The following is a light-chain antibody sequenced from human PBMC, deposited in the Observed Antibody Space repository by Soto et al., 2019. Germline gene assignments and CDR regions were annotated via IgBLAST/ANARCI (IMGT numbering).Light chain of an antibody. V-gene: IGKV1-5*01. Sequence: DIQMTQSPSTLSASVGDRVTITCRATQTIDSWLNWYQQKPGKAPNLLIYDASNLQRGVPSRFSGSGSGTDSTITSSIQQADDVATYYCQQYNSYSTFGQGTKVEIK. CDR1: QTIDSW. CDR2: DAS. CDR3: QQYNSYST. J-gene: IGKJ1*01.